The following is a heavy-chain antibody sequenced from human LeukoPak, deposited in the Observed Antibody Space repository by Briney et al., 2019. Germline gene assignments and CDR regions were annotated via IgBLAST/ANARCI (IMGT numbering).Heavy chain of an antibody. V-gene: IGHV3-13*04. CDR1: GFTFSTYD. CDR2: INSAGDT. D-gene: IGHD2-15*01. J-gene: IGHJ6*02. CDR3: ARGDCSGGSCSSMDV. Sequence: GGSLRLSCAASGFTFSTYDMHWVRQATGKGLEWVSGINSAGDTYYPSSVKGRFTISREDAKNSFYLQMNSLRAGDTAVYYYARGDCSGGSCSSMDVWGQGTTVTVSS.